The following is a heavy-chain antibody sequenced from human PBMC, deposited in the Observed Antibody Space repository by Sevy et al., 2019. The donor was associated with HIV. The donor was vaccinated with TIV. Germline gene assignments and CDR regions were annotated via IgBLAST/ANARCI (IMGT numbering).Heavy chain of an antibody. CDR2: IKQDGSEK. CDR3: ARDASMWIQLWVVDY. J-gene: IGHJ4*02. V-gene: IGHV3-7*01. Sequence: GGSLRLSCAASGFTFSSYWMSWVRQAPGKGLEWVANIKQDGSEKYYVDSVKGRFTISRDNAKNSLYLQMNSLRAEDTAVYYGARDASMWIQLWVVDYWGQGTLVTVSS. D-gene: IGHD5-18*01. CDR1: GFTFSSYW.